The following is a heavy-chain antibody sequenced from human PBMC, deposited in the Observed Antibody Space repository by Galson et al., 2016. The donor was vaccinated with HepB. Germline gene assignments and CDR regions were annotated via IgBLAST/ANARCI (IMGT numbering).Heavy chain of an antibody. CDR3: AREGGWSMDSKGAFDI. Sequence: SVKVSCKASGYTFTNYYIHWVRQAPGQGLEWMGMINPNGGHTTYAQTFQGRVDMTRDTTTSAVYLELSSLKSEDTAVYYCAREGGWSMDSKGAFDIWGQGTMVTVSS. CDR1: GYTFTNYY. D-gene: IGHD6-19*01. V-gene: IGHV1-46*01. CDR2: INPNGGHT. J-gene: IGHJ3*02.